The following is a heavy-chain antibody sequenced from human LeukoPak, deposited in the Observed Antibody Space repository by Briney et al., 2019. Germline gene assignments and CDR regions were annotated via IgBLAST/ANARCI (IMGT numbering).Heavy chain of an antibody. CDR2: INPSGGST. J-gene: IGHJ4*02. Sequence: ASGRVSFKGSGYTFTSYYMHWVRQAPGQGLEWIGIINPSGGSTSYAKKFQGRVTMTRDTSTSTVYMELSSLRSEDTAVYYCARESKVVPAAGYFDYWGQGTLVTVSS. CDR3: ARESKVVPAAGYFDY. CDR1: GYTFTSYY. D-gene: IGHD2-2*01. V-gene: IGHV1-46*01.